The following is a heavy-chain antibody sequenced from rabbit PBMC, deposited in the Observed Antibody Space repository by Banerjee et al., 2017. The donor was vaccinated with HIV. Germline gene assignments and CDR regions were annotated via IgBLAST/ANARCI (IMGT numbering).Heavy chain of an antibody. Sequence: GFSFSNKYVMCWVRQAPGKGLEWIACIDTGSSSSSYYASWAKGRFTISKTSSTTVTLQMTSLTAADTATYLCARDLAGVIGWNFNLWGPGTLVTVS. CDR1: GFSFSNKYV. D-gene: IGHD4-1*01. CDR3: ARDLAGVIGWNFNL. CDR2: IDTGSSSSS. V-gene: IGHV1S40*01. J-gene: IGHJ4*01.